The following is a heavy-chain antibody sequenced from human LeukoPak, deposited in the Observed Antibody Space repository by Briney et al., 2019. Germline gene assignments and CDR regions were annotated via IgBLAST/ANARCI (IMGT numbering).Heavy chain of an antibody. J-gene: IGHJ3*02. Sequence: GGSLRLSCAATGFTFRNAWMSWVRQAPGKGLEWIGRIKSKTDGGTADYAAPVKGRITISRDDSKNTLYLQINSLKTDDTALYYCTTRTWADGFDIWGQGTMLTVSS. CDR1: GFTFRNAW. CDR2: IKSKTDGGTA. V-gene: IGHV3-15*01. CDR3: TTRTWADGFDI. D-gene: IGHD2-2*01.